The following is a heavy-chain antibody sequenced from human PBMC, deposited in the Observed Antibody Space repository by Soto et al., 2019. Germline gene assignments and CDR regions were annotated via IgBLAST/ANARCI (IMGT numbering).Heavy chain of an antibody. V-gene: IGHV3-74*01. J-gene: IGHJ6*03. CDR3: ARGGRGYYYVDV. CDR2: IKGYASTT. CDR1: GFTFSDYW. Sequence: PGGSLRLSCEASGFTFSDYWIHWVRQAPGKGLVWLSRIKGYASTTNYADSVMGRFTVSRDNARNTVYLQMNSLRAEDTAVYYCARGGRGYYYVDVWGKGITVTVSS.